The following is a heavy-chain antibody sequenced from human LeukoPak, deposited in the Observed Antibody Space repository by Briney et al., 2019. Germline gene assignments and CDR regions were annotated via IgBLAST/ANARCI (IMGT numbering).Heavy chain of an antibody. Sequence: GASVKVSCKASGYTFTSYGISWVRQAPGQGLEWMGWISAYNGNTNYAQKLQGRVTMTTDTSTSTAYMELRSLRSDDTAVYYCARDRRLGDYYDSSGRDLGYWGQGTLVTVSS. CDR1: GYTFTSYG. D-gene: IGHD3-22*01. CDR3: ARDRRLGDYYDSSGRDLGY. J-gene: IGHJ4*02. V-gene: IGHV1-18*01. CDR2: ISAYNGNT.